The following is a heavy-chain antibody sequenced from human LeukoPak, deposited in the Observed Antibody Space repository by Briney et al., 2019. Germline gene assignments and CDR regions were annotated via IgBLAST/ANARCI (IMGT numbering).Heavy chain of an antibody. J-gene: IGHJ4*02. CDR2: INSDGSST. V-gene: IGHV3-74*01. D-gene: IGHD6-13*01. CDR1: GFPFSSYW. Sequence: PGGSLRLSCAASGFPFSSYWMHWVRKAPGKGLVWVSRINSDGSSTSYADSVKGRFTISRDNAKNTLYLQMNSLRAEDTAVYYCARGTPLVTFDYWGQGTLVTVSS. CDR3: ARGTPLVTFDY.